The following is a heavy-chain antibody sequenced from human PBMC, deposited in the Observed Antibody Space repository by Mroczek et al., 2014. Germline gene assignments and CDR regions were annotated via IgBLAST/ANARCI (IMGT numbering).Heavy chain of an antibody. J-gene: IGHJ4*02. V-gene: IGHV4-39*01. CDR1: GGSISSSSYY. CDR3: ARHNGIAAAGEFDY. D-gene: IGHD6-13*01. CDR2: IYYSGST. Sequence: QVQLVESGPGLVKPSETLSLTCTVSGGSISSSSYYWGWIRQPPGKGLEWIGSIYYSGSTYYNPSLKSRVTISVDTSKNQFSLKLSSVTAADTAVYYCARHNGIAAAGEFDYWGQGTLVTVSS.